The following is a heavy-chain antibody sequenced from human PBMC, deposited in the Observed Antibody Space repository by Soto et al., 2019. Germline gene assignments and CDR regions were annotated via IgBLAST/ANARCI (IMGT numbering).Heavy chain of an antibody. Sequence: LRLSCAASGFTFSGYAMSWVRQAPGKGLEWVSAISGSGGSTYYADSVKGRFTISRDNSKNTLYLQMNSLRAEDTAVYYCAKHTTQYYYDSSGYYKNWFDPWGQGTLVTVSA. D-gene: IGHD3-22*01. CDR3: AKHTTQYYYDSSGYYKNWFDP. J-gene: IGHJ5*02. CDR2: ISGSGGST. V-gene: IGHV3-23*01. CDR1: GFTFSGYA.